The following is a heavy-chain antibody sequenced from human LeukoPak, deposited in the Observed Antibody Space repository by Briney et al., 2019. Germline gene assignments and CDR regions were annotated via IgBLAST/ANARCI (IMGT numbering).Heavy chain of an antibody. CDR3: AKDRGWGQNYYDGSGSNFDY. Sequence: PGGSLRLSCAASGFTFSSYWMSWVRQAPGKGLEWVSAISGSGGSTYYADSVKGRFTISRDNSKNTLHLQMNSLRAEDTAVYYCAKDRGWGQNYYDGSGSNFDYWGQGTLVTVSS. J-gene: IGHJ4*02. CDR2: ISGSGGST. D-gene: IGHD3-22*01. V-gene: IGHV3-23*01. CDR1: GFTFSSYW.